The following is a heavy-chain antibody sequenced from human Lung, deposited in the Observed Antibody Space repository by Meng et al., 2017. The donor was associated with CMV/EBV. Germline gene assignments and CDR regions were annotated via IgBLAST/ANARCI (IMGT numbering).Heavy chain of an antibody. D-gene: IGHD3-22*01. V-gene: IGHV4-39*07. Sequence: SETLSLTCSVSGGSISSNSYYWGWIRQPPGKGLEWIGSMYYSGSTYYNPSLKSRVTISVDTSKKQISLKLSSVTAADTAVYYCARGYYSDSSGHYYANPHWVDPWXRGTLVXVSS. J-gene: IGHJ5*02. CDR2: MYYSGST. CDR3: ARGYYSDSSGHYYANPHWVDP. CDR1: GGSISSNSYY.